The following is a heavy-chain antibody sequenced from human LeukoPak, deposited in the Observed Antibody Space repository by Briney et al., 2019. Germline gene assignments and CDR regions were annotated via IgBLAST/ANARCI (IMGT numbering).Heavy chain of an antibody. D-gene: IGHD3-22*01. CDR3: ARHLGYYYDSSGYWGGYYMDV. CDR1: GGSISSYY. CDR2: IYTSGST. Sequence: PSETLSLTCTVSGGSISSYYWSWIRQPPGKGLEWIGYIYTSGSTNYNPSLKSRVTISVATSKNQFSLKLSSVTAADTAVYYCARHLGYYYDSSGYWGGYYMDVWGKGTTVTVSS. V-gene: IGHV4-4*09. J-gene: IGHJ6*03.